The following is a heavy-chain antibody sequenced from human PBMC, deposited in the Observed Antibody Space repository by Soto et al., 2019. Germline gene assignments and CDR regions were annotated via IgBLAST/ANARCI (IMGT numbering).Heavy chain of an antibody. CDR1: GDSISRYY. CDR3: ARTGNLWSGYSAQLDY. J-gene: IGHJ4*02. Sequence: PSETLSLTCTVSGDSISRYYWSWIRQPAGKGLEWIGRIYTSGSTNYNPPLKSRVTMSVDTSKNQFSLKLSSVTAADTAVYYCARTGNLWSGYSAQLDYWGQGTLVTVYS. D-gene: IGHD3-3*01. V-gene: IGHV4-4*07. CDR2: IYTSGST.